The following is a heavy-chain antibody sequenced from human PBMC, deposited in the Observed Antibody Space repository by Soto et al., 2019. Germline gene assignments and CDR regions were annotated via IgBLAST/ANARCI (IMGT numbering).Heavy chain of an antibody. CDR2: ISSEGAST. Sequence: EVQLVESGGGLVQPVGSLRLSCSVSGFIFSSYAMHWVRQAPGKGLEYVASISSEGASTYYADSVKGRFIISRDNSKNTLYLQMSSLRAEDTAVYYCVKDRYVDYWGQGILVTVSS. J-gene: IGHJ4*02. CDR1: GFIFSSYA. V-gene: IGHV3-64D*06. CDR3: VKDRYVDY.